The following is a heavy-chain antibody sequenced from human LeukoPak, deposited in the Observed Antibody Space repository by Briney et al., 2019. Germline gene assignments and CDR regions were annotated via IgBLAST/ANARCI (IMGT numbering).Heavy chain of an antibody. CDR3: ARDGYYDFWSGYYVGGWDTSSYYYYMDV. CDR2: ISYDGSNK. D-gene: IGHD3-3*01. CDR1: GFTFSSYA. V-gene: IGHV3-30*04. J-gene: IGHJ6*03. Sequence: GRSLRLSCAASGFTFSSYAMHWVRQAPGKGLEWVAVISYDGSNKYYADSVKGRFTIPRDNSKNTLYLQMNSLRAEDTAVYYCARDGYYDFWSGYYVGGWDTSSYYYYMDVWGKGTTVTVSS.